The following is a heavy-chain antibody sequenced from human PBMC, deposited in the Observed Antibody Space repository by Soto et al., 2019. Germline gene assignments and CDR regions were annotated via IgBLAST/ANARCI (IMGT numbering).Heavy chain of an antibody. CDR1: GGSVSSNIYY. Sequence: SETLSLTCSVSGGSVSSNIYYSTWIRPHPGKGPEWIGHIYYSGSTYYNPSLKSRVTISLDMSKNQFSLKLTSVSAADTAVYYCARGYDYDSGGYLFDYWGQGTLVTVSS. D-gene: IGHD3-22*01. CDR2: IYYSGST. CDR3: ARGYDYDSGGYLFDY. J-gene: IGHJ4*02. V-gene: IGHV4-31*03.